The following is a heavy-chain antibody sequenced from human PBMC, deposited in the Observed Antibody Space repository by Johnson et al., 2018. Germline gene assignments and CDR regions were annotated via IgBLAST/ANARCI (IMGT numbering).Heavy chain of an antibody. V-gene: IGHV3-23*04. Sequence: VQLVQSGGGVVQPGRSLRLSCAASGFTFSNYAMSWVRQAPGKGLEWVSAISGDGDVLYYADSVKGRFTISRDNSKNTRYLQMNSLRSEDTAVYYCAKDREYGSSSYYCEYFQHWGQGTLVTVSS. CDR2: ISGDGDVL. D-gene: IGHD3-22*01. J-gene: IGHJ1*01. CDR1: GFTFSNYA. CDR3: AKDREYGSSSYYCEYFQH.